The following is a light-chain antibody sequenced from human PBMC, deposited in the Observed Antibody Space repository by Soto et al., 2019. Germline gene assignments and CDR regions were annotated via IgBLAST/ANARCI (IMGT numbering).Light chain of an antibody. CDR1: QSLSSY. J-gene: IGKJ2*01. CDR3: QQSYSTPRMYT. V-gene: IGKV1-39*01. Sequence: DIQMTQSPYSLSASVADRATITCRASQSLSSYLTWYQQKPGKAPKLLIYAASSLQSGVPSRFSGSGSGTDFTLTSSSLQPEDFATYYCQQSYSTPRMYTFGHGTKLEIK. CDR2: AAS.